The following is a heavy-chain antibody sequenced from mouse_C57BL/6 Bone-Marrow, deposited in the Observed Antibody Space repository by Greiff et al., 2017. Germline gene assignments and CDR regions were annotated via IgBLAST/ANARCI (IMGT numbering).Heavy chain of an antibody. CDR1: GFNIKDDY. V-gene: IGHV14-4*01. J-gene: IGHJ1*03. Sequence: VQLKESGAELVRPGASVKLSCTASGFNIKDDYMHWVKQRPEQGLEWIGWIDPENGDTEYASKFQGKATITADTSSNTAYLQLSSLTSEDTAVYYCTPPWGFDVWGTGTTVTVSS. CDR2: IDPENGDT. CDR3: TPPWGFDV.